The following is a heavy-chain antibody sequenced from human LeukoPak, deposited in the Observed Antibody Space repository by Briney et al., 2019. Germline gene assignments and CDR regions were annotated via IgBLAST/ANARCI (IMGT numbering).Heavy chain of an antibody. Sequence: GGSLRLSCVASGVNVSSDYMSWVRQAPGKGLQWVSLIYSGGSAYYADSVKGRFTISRDNSKNTLYLQMNSLRAEDTAVYYCAKLGGYPSGWFDPWGQGTLVTVSS. D-gene: IGHD5-12*01. CDR3: AKLGGYPSGWFDP. J-gene: IGHJ5*02. CDR2: IYSGGSA. V-gene: IGHV3-53*01. CDR1: GVNVSSDY.